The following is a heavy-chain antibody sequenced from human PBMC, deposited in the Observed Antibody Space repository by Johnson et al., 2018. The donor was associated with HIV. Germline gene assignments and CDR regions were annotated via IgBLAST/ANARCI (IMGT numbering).Heavy chain of an antibody. J-gene: IGHJ3*02. V-gene: IGHV3-20*04. CDR3: AKSSDEYSSSSDAFDI. CDR2: IHWNGGST. Sequence: VQLVESGGGVVRPGGSLRLSCAASGFTFDDYGMSWVRQAPGKGLEWVSGIHWNGGSTGYAESVKGRFTISRDNAKKSLFLQMNSLRAEDTAVYYCAKSSDEYSSSSDAFDIWGQGTMVTVSS. D-gene: IGHD6-6*01. CDR1: GFTFDDYG.